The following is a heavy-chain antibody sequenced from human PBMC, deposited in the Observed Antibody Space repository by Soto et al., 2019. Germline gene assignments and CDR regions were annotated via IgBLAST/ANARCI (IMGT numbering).Heavy chain of an antibody. D-gene: IGHD3-16*01. V-gene: IGHV3-33*01. CDR3: ARDGDVNTGFGKDY. CDR1: GFTFSSYG. CDR2: IWHDGGNK. Sequence: TGGSLRLSCAASGFTFSSYGMHWVRQAPGKGLEWVAFIWHDGGNKFYAEPVKGRFTISRDNSKNTLYLQMTSLSAEDTAMYYCARDGDVNTGFGKDYWGQGTLVTVSS. J-gene: IGHJ4*02.